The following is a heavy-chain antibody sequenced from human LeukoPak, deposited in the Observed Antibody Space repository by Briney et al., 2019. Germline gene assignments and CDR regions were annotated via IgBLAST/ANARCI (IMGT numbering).Heavy chain of an antibody. V-gene: IGHV4-30-2*01. D-gene: IGHD3-10*01. Sequence: SETLSLTCAVSGGSISSGGYSWSWIRQPPGKGLEWIGYIYHSGSTYYNPSLKSRVTISVDRSKNQFSLKLSSVTAEDTAVYYCAKALARYYGSGSYDYWGQGTLVTVSS. CDR2: IYHSGST. J-gene: IGHJ4*02. CDR1: GGSISSGGYS. CDR3: AKALARYYGSGSYDY.